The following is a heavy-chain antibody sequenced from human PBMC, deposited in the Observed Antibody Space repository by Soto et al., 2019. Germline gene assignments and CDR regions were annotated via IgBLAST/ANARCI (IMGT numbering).Heavy chain of an antibody. CDR2: IVVGSGNT. CDR3: AARPTTKSSLYYFDY. CDR1: GFTFTSSS. Sequence: SVKVSCKASGFTFTSSSMQWVRQARGQRLEWIGWIVVGSGNTNYAQKFQERVTITRDMSTSTAYMELSSLRSEDTAVYYCAARPTTKSSLYYFDYWGQGTLVTVSS. V-gene: IGHV1-58*02. D-gene: IGHD4-17*01. J-gene: IGHJ4*02.